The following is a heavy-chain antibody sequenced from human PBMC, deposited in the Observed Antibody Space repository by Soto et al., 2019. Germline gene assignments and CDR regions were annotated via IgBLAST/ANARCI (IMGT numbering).Heavy chain of an antibody. CDR3: ARELTEPQQPDTDAFDI. CDR1: GVTFRSYA. J-gene: IGHJ3*02. Sequence: SVKVSSKASGVTFRSYAISWVRQAPGQGLEWMGGIIPIFGTANYAQKFQGRVTITADESTSTAYMELSSLRAEDTAVYYCARELTEPQQPDTDAFDIWGQGTMVTVSS. V-gene: IGHV1-69*13. CDR2: IIPIFGTA. D-gene: IGHD1-1*01.